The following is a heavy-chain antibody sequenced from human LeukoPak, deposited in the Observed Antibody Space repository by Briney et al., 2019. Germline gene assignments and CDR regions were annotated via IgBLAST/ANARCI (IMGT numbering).Heavy chain of an antibody. V-gene: IGHV3-21*01. Sequence: NPGGSLRLSCAASGFTFSSYSMNWVRQAPGKGLEWVSSISSSSSYIYYADSVKGRFTISRDNAKNSLYLQMNSLRAEDTAVYYCAREAGESYGMDVWGQGTTVTVSS. CDR2: ISSSSSYI. J-gene: IGHJ6*02. CDR1: GFTFSSYS. D-gene: IGHD7-27*01. CDR3: AREAGESYGMDV.